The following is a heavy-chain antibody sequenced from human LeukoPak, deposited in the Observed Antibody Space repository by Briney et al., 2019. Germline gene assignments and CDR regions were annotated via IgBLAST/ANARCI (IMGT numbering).Heavy chain of an antibody. CDR1: GGSISSYY. CDR2: IYYSGSN. Sequence: PSETLSLTCTVSGGSISSYYWNWIRQPPGKGLEWIGYIYYSGSNNYNPSLKSRVTISVDTSKNQFSLKLSSVTAADTAVYYCARHSRRLPIYFDYWGQGTLVTVSS. D-gene: IGHD6-25*01. V-gene: IGHV4-59*08. CDR3: ARHSRRLPIYFDY. J-gene: IGHJ4*02.